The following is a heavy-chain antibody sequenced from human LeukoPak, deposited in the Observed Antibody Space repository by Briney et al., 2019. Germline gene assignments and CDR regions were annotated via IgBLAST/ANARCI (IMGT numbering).Heavy chain of an antibody. D-gene: IGHD6-6*01. Sequence: GGSLRLSCAASGFTLSSYWMSWVRQAPGKGLEWVANIKQDGSEKYYVDSVKGRFTISRDNAKNSLYLQMNSLRAEDTAVYYCARAGSSSPRSGGYYYYYMDVWGKGTTVTVSS. CDR1: GFTLSSYW. CDR3: ARAGSSSPRSGGYYYYYMDV. CDR2: IKQDGSEK. V-gene: IGHV3-7*01. J-gene: IGHJ6*03.